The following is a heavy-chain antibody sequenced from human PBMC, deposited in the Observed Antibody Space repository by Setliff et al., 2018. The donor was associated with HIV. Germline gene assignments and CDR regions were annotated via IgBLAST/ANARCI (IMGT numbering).Heavy chain of an antibody. V-gene: IGHV4-39*07. CDR3: ARAKTIGVSAVFFDP. D-gene: IGHD3-3*01. J-gene: IGHJ5*02. Sequence: SETLSLTCTVSGGSITNNNNNYWGWIRQPPGKGLEWIGSIYYGSGVTYYNPSKNQFSLDLSSVTAADTAKYYCARAKTIGVSAVFFDPWGQGRPVTVSS. CDR2: IYYGSGVT. CDR1: GGSITNNNNNY.